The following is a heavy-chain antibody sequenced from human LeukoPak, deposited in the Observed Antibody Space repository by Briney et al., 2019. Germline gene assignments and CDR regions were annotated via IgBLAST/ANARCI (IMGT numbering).Heavy chain of an antibody. CDR1: GFTFSSYS. J-gene: IGHJ4*02. Sequence: GGSLRLSCTASGFTFSSYSMNWVRQAPGTGLEWVSSITSSSSHVYYADSVKGRFTISRDNAKNSLYLQMNSLRAEDTAVYYCARSEVTMVRGVRPADYWGQGTLVTVSS. CDR3: ARSEVTMVRGVRPADY. D-gene: IGHD3-10*01. V-gene: IGHV3-21*01. CDR2: ITSSSSHV.